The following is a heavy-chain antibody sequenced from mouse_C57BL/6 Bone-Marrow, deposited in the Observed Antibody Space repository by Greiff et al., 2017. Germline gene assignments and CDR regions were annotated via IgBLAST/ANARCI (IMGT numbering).Heavy chain of an antibody. Sequence: VTVVESGAELARPGASVKLSCKASGYTFTSSGISWVKQRTGQGLEWIGEFYPRSGNTYFNEKFKGKATLTADKSSSTAYMELRSLTSEDSAVYFWARRGYLLWYPWFAYWGQGTLVTVSA. D-gene: IGHD2-1*01. V-gene: IGHV1-81*01. J-gene: IGHJ3*01. CDR2: FYPRSGNT. CDR1: GYTFTSSG. CDR3: ARRGYLLWYPWFAY.